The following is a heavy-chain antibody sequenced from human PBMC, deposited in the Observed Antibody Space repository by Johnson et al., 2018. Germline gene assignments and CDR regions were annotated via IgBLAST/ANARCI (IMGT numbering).Heavy chain of an antibody. CDR3: AREMYYDIYRMDV. CDR2: ISYDGSNK. CDR1: GFTFSSYG. J-gene: IGHJ6*03. Sequence: QVQLVESGGGVVQPGRSLRLSCAASGFTFSSYGMHWVRQAPGKGLEWVAVISYDGSNKYYADSVKGRFTISRDNAQNSLYLQMNSLRADDTAVFYCAREMYYDIYRMDVWGKGTTVTVSS. V-gene: IGHV3-30*03. D-gene: IGHD3-9*01.